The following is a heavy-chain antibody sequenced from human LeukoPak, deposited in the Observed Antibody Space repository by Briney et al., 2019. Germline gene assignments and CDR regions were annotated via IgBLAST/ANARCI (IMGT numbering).Heavy chain of an antibody. J-gene: IGHJ6*04. CDR2: IWYDGSNK. CDR1: GFTFSSYG. D-gene: IGHD1-26*01. Sequence: GRSLRLSCAASGFTFSSYGMHWVRQAPGKGLEWVAVIWYDGSNKYYADSVKGRFTISRDNSKNTLYLQMNSLRAEDTAVYYCARDLYSGYYYYYGMDVWGKGTTVTVSS. V-gene: IGHV3-33*01. CDR3: ARDLYSGYYYYYGMDV.